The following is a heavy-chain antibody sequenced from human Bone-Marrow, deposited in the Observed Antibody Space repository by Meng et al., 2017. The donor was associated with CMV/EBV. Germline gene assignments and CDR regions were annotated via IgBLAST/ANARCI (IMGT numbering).Heavy chain of an antibody. J-gene: IGHJ6*02. CDR3: ARDRAIAVAGYYYYYGMDV. CDR1: GYTFTGYY. Sequence: ASVKVSCKASGYTFTGYYMHWVRQAPGQGLEWMGWINTNTGNPTYAQGFTGRFVFSLDTSVSTAYLQICSLKAEDTAVYYCARDRAIAVAGYYYYYGMDVWGQG. V-gene: IGHV7-4-1*01. D-gene: IGHD6-19*01. CDR2: INTNTGNP.